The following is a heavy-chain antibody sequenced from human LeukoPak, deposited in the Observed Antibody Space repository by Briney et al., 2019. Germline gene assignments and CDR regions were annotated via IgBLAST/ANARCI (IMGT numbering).Heavy chain of an antibody. CDR2: IYYSGST. CDR3: ARVRSGGDDAFDI. CDR1: GGSFSGYY. D-gene: IGHD2-15*01. V-gene: IGHV4-59*01. J-gene: IGHJ3*02. Sequence: SSETLSLTCAVYGGSFSGYYWSWIRQPPGKGLEWIGYIYYSGSTNYNPSLKSRVTISVDTSKNQFSLKLSSVTAADTAVYYCARVRSGGDDAFDIWGQGTMVTVSS.